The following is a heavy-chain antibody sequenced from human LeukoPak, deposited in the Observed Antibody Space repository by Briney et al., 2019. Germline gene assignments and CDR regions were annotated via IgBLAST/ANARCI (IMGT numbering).Heavy chain of an antibody. CDR3: ARDLLVRANYYDSSGYYLYYYYMDV. CDR1: GGSISSYY. Sequence: PSETLSLTCTVSGGSISSYYRSWIRQPAGKGLEWIGRIYTSGSTNYNPSLKSRVTMSVDTSKNQFSLKLSSVTAADTAVYYCARDLLVRANYYDSSGYYLYYYYMDVWGKGTTVTVSS. V-gene: IGHV4-4*07. J-gene: IGHJ6*03. D-gene: IGHD3-22*01. CDR2: IYTSGST.